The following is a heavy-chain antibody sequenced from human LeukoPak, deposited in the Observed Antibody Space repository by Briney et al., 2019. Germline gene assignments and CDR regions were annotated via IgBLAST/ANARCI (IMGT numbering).Heavy chain of an antibody. CDR3: ARLPRYDGFDP. Sequence: SETLSLTCTVSGGSISSSSYYWGWIRQPPGKGLEWIGSIYYSGSTYYNPSLKSRVTISVDTSKNQFSLKLSSVTAADTAVYYCARLPRYDGFDPWGQGTLVTVSS. D-gene: IGHD1-14*01. J-gene: IGHJ5*02. CDR2: IYYSGST. V-gene: IGHV4-39*07. CDR1: GGSISSSSYY.